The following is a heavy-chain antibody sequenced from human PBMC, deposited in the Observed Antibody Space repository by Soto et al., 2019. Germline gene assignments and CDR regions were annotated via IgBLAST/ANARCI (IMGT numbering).Heavy chain of an antibody. V-gene: IGHV3-23*01. D-gene: IGHD6-13*01. CDR3: AKDSSSWYTALGAFDI. CDR1: GFTFSSYA. CDR2: ISGIGGST. J-gene: IGHJ3*02. Sequence: VQLLESGGGLVQPGGSLRLSCAASGFTFSSYAMSWVRQAPGKGLEWVSAISGIGGSTYYADSVKGRFTISRDNSKNTLYMQMNSLRAEDTAVYYCAKDSSSWYTALGAFDIWGQGTMVTVSS.